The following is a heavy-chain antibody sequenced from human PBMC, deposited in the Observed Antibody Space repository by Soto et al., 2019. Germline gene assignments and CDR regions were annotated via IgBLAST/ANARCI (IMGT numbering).Heavy chain of an antibody. Sequence: PSETPSPPCAVYGGSFRGFYWGWVRPPPGTGLEWIWEINHSGSTNYNPSLKSRVTISVDTSKNQFCLKLSSVTAADTAVYYCARGLKGKSSSSLTQVWGKGTTGTVSS. D-gene: IGHD2-2*01. CDR1: GGSFRGFY. CDR2: INHSGST. CDR3: ARGLKGKSSSSLTQV. V-gene: IGHV4-34*01. J-gene: IGHJ6*04.